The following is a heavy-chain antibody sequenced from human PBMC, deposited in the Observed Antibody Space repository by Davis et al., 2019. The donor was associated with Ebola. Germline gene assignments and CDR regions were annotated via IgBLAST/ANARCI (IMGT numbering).Heavy chain of an antibody. CDR1: GFTFSSYA. CDR3: ANRNNFWSGYFYYGFDV. J-gene: IGHJ6*02. CDR2: MSGSGDNT. Sequence: GSLRLSCAASGFTFSSYAMSWVRQAPGKGLEWVSTMSGSGDNTYYADSVQGRFTISRDNSKDTLYLQMNSLRADDTAVYYCANRNNFWSGYFYYGFDVWGQGTTVTVSS. V-gene: IGHV3-23*01. D-gene: IGHD3-3*01.